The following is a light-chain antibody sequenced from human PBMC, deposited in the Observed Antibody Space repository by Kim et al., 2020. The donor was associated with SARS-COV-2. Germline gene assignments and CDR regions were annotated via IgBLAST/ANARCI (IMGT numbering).Light chain of an antibody. Sequence: QSVTISCTGTSSDVGSYNRVSWYQQPPGTAPKLMIYEVSNRPSGVPDRFSGSKSGNTASLTISGLQAEDEADYYCSSYTSSSTLWVFGGGTQLTVL. V-gene: IGLV2-18*02. J-gene: IGLJ3*02. CDR1: SSDVGSYNR. CDR3: SSYTSSSTLWV. CDR2: EVS.